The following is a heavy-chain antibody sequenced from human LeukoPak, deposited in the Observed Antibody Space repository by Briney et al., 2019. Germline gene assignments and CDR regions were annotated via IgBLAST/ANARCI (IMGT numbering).Heavy chain of an antibody. CDR1: GFTFDDYA. J-gene: IGHJ3*02. D-gene: IGHD6-19*01. Sequence: RPGGSLRLSCAASGFTFDDYAMHWVRQAPGKGLEWVSGISWNSGSIGYADSVKGRFTISRDNAKNSLYLQMNSLRAEDTALYYCAKDIVAGTGAFDIWGQGTMVTVSS. CDR3: AKDIVAGTGAFDI. CDR2: ISWNSGSI. V-gene: IGHV3-9*01.